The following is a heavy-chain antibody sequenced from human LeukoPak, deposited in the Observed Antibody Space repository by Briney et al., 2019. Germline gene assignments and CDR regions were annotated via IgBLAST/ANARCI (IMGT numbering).Heavy chain of an antibody. CDR3: ASKRGSAWFFDY. CDR1: GGSINSYY. CDR2: IYQSGST. D-gene: IGHD6-19*01. Sequence: SETLSLTCTVAGGSINSYYWSWIRQPPEKGLEWIGSIYQSGSTYYTPSLKSRVTISVDTSKNQFSLKLSSVTAADTAVYFCASKRGSAWFFDYWGQGTLVTVSS. V-gene: IGHV4-38-2*02. J-gene: IGHJ4*02.